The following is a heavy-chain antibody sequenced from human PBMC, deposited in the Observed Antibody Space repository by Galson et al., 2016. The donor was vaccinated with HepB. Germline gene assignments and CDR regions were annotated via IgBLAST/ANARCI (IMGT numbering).Heavy chain of an antibody. Sequence: SVKVSCKASGDTFTRHNIHWVRQAPGQGLEWMGMIFAGGGRTSTVQKFQGRVTMTRDTSTSTVYMEMSSLTSEDTAVYYCARDSWGADYWGQGTLVTVSS. CDR2: IFAGGGRT. CDR1: GDTFTRHN. CDR3: ARDSWGADY. J-gene: IGHJ4*02. V-gene: IGHV1-46*01. D-gene: IGHD3-16*01.